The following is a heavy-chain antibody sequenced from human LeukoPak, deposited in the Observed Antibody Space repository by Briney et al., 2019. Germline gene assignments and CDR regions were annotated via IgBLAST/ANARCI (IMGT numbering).Heavy chain of an antibody. Sequence: PGRSLKLSCAASGFTLNGYGMHWVRQAPGKGPEWVAFSSYDGNKEYYADSVNGRFTISRDNAKNSLYLQMNSLRAEDTAVYYCASGYSGYDPGGYWGQGTLVTVSS. V-gene: IGHV3-30*03. J-gene: IGHJ4*02. CDR2: SSYDGNKE. D-gene: IGHD5-12*01. CDR1: GFTLNGYG. CDR3: ASGYSGYDPGGY.